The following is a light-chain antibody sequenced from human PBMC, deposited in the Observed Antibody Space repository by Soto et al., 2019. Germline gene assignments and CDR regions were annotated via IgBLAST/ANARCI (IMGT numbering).Light chain of an antibody. CDR1: QGIRND. Sequence: AIQMTQSPSSLSASVGDRVTITCRASQGIRNDLGWYQQKPGKAPKSLIYAASSLQSGVPSRFSGSGSGTDFALTISSLQPEDSATYYCLHDYNYPITFGQGTRLEIK. V-gene: IGKV1-6*01. J-gene: IGKJ5*01. CDR2: AAS. CDR3: LHDYNYPIT.